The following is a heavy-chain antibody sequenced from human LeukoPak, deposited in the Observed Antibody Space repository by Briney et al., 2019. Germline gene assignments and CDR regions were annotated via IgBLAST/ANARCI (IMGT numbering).Heavy chain of an antibody. CDR3: AELGITMIGGV. CDR2: ISSSGSTI. Sequence: GGSLRLSCAASGFTFSKMNWVRQAPGKGLEWVSYISSSGSTIYYADSVKGRFTISRDNAKNSLYLQMNSLRAEDTAVYYCAELGITMIGGVWGKGTTVTVSS. D-gene: IGHD3-10*02. CDR1: GFTFSK. J-gene: IGHJ6*04. V-gene: IGHV3-48*03.